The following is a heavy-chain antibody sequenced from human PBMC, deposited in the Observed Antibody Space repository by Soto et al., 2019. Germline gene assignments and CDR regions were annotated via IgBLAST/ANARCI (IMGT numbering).Heavy chain of an antibody. Sequence: QVLLVESGGGVVQPGGSLRLSCAASGFTFSASVMHWVRQAPGKGLEWMAILSYGAKNKYYADSVKGRFTISRDISESTLYLQMDSLRTKDTAVYYCVREEFEDGRGHFTNWGQGTLVSVSS. D-gene: IGHD3-3*01. J-gene: IGHJ4*02. CDR3: VREEFEDGRGHFTN. CDR1: GFTFSASV. CDR2: LSYGAKNK. V-gene: IGHV3-30*03.